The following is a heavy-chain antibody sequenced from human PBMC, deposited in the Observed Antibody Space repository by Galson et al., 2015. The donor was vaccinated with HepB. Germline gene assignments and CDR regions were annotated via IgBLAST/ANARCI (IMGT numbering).Heavy chain of an antibody. CDR1: GYTFTSYD. J-gene: IGHJ4*02. V-gene: IGHV1-8*01. CDR3: ARDQRSCSGGSCYSPFDY. D-gene: IGHD2-15*01. Sequence: SVKVSCKASGYTFTSYDINWVRQATGQGLEWMGWMNPNSGNTGYAQKFQGRVTMTRNTSISTAYTELRSLRSDDTAVYYCARDQRSCSGGSCYSPFDYWGQGTLVTVSS. CDR2: MNPNSGNT.